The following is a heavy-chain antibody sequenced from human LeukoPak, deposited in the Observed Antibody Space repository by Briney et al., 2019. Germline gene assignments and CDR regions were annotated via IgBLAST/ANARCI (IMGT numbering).Heavy chain of an antibody. CDR2: MSGSGDGT. J-gene: IGHJ6*03. Sequence: GGSLRLSCAASGFAFSNFAMSWVRQAPGKGLEWVSAMSGSGDGTYHADSAKGRFTISRDNSKNTLYLQMNSLRAEDTAVYYCAKMMGQRLYDYCMDVWGKGTTVTVSS. CDR1: GFAFSNFA. V-gene: IGHV3-23*01. CDR3: AKMMGQRLYDYCMDV. D-gene: IGHD3-16*01.